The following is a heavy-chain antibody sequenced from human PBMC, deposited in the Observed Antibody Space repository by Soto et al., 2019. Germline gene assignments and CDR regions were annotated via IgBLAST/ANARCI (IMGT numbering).Heavy chain of an antibody. J-gene: IGHJ6*02. CDR3: ARDRSSSSWYYYGMDV. CDR2: ISYDGSNK. V-gene: IGHV3-30*04. D-gene: IGHD6-13*01. CDR1: GFTFSSYA. Sequence: GGSLRLSCAASGFTFSSYAMHWVRQAPGKGLEWVAVISYDGSNKYYADSVKGRFTISRDNSKNTLYLQMNSLRAEDTAVYYCARDRSSSSWYYYGMDVWGQGTTVTVSS.